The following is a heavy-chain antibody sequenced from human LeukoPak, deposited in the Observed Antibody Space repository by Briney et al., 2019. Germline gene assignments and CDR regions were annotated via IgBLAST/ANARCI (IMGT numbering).Heavy chain of an antibody. Sequence: GGSLRLSCAASGFTFSSYGMHWVRQAPGKGLEWVAFIRYDGSNKYYADSVKGRFTIYRDSSKNTMYLEINHLRAEDTAVYYCAKNERYSYGLGGYWGQGTLVTVSS. CDR1: GFTFSSYG. J-gene: IGHJ4*02. CDR2: IRYDGSNK. CDR3: AKNERYSYGLGGY. D-gene: IGHD5-18*01. V-gene: IGHV3-30*02.